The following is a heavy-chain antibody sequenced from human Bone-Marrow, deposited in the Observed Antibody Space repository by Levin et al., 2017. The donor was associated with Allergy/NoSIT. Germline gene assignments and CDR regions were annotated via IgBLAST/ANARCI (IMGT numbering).Heavy chain of an antibody. J-gene: IGHJ6*03. Sequence: GGSLRLSCAASGFTFDDYGMSWVRQAPGKGLEWVSGINWNGGSTGYADSVKGRFTISRDNAKNSLYLQMNSLRAEDTALYYCARVAVLRYFASYYYYMDGWGKGTTVTVSS. CDR2: INWNGGST. CDR1: GFTFDDYG. V-gene: IGHV3-20*04. CDR3: ARVAVLRYFASYYYYMDG. D-gene: IGHD3-9*01.